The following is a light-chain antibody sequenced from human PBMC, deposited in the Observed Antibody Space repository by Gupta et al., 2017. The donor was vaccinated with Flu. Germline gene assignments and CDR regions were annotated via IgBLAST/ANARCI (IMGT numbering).Light chain of an antibody. CDR1: SSEVGSYNL. CDR3: CSYAGSSTWV. V-gene: IGLV2-23*01. CDR2: EGS. Sequence: SITISGTGTSSEVGSYNLVSWYQQHPGKAAKLMIYEGSKRPSGVSNRFAGSKSGNTASLTISGLQAEDEADYYGCSYAGSSTWVFGGGTKLTGL. J-gene: IGLJ3*02.